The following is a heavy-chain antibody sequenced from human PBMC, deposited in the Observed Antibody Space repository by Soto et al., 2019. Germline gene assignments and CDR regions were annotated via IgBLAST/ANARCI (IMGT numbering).Heavy chain of an antibody. Sequence: HPGGSLRLACAASGFTFSSYAMSWVRQAPGKGLEWVSAISGSGGSTYYADSVKGRFTISRDNSKNTLYLQMNSLRAEDTAVYYCAKVARGALAGTAYWGQGTLVTVSS. J-gene: IGHJ4*02. CDR3: AKVARGALAGTAY. V-gene: IGHV3-23*01. CDR1: GFTFSSYA. D-gene: IGHD6-19*01. CDR2: ISGSGGST.